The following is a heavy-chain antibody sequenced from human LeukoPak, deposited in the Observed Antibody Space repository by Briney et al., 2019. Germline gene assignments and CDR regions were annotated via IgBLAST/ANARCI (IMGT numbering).Heavy chain of an antibody. CDR3: ARLRPRDYSNRRDFTYMDV. CDR1: GGTFTSYA. D-gene: IGHD4-11*01. J-gene: IGHJ6*03. CDR2: IIPIFGTA. V-gene: IGHV1-69*05. Sequence: GASVKLSCKASGGTFTSYAISWVRQAPGQGLEWMGGIIPIFGTANYAQKFQGRVTITTDESTSTAYMELSSLRSEDTAVYYCARLRPRDYSNRRDFTYMDVWGKGTTVTVSS.